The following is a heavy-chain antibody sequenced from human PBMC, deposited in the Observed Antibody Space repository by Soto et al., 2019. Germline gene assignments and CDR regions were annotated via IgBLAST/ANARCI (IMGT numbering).Heavy chain of an antibody. Sequence: VASVKVSCKASGYTFTGYYMHWVRQAPGQGLEWMGWINPNSGGTNYAQKFQGWVTMTRDTSISTAYMELSRLRSDDTAVYYCARVGYYYDSSGYYRAFDIWGQGTMVTVSS. J-gene: IGHJ3*02. CDR2: INPNSGGT. CDR3: ARVGYYYDSSGYYRAFDI. V-gene: IGHV1-2*04. CDR1: GYTFTGYY. D-gene: IGHD3-22*01.